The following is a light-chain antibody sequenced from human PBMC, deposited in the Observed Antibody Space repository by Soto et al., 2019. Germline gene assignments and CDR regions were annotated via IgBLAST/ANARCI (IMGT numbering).Light chain of an antibody. J-gene: IGKJ2*01. Sequence: DIVMTQSPLSLPVTPGESASISCRSSQSLLRSNGYNYVDWYFQKPGQSPQLLLYLLSNRASGVTDRFSGSGSGTNFTLKIRRVEAEDVAIYYCMQSLQTPYTFGHGTKLEI. V-gene: IGKV2-28*01. CDR1: QSLLRSNGYNY. CDR2: LLS. CDR3: MQSLQTPYT.